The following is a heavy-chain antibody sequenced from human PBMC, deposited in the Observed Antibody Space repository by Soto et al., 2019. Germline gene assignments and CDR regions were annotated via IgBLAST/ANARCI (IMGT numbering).Heavy chain of an antibody. CDR1: GGSISSSSYY. J-gene: IGHJ6*02. D-gene: IGHD6-19*01. CDR3: ITGRIAVAGINLYYYGMDV. Sequence: SETLSLTCTVSGGSISSSSYYWGWIRQPPGKGLEWIGSIYYSGSTYYNPSLKSRVTISVDTSKNQFSLKLSSVTAADTAVYYCITGRIAVAGINLYYYGMDVWGQGTTVTSP. CDR2: IYYSGST. V-gene: IGHV4-39*01.